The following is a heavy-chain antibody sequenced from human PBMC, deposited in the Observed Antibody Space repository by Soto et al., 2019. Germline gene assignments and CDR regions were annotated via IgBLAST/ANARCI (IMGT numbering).Heavy chain of an antibody. J-gene: IGHJ4*02. V-gene: IGHV1-69*12. CDR3: ARPRRYYYDSSGQFDY. CDR1: GGSFSSFV. D-gene: IGHD3-22*01. Sequence: QVQLVQSGAEVKKPGSSVKVSCKASGGSFSSFVISWVRQAPGQGLEWMGRIIPIFGATNYTQKFQGRVMITADESTSTAYMELSSLSSEDTAVYFCARPRRYYYDSSGQFDYWGQGTLVTVSS. CDR2: IIPIFGAT.